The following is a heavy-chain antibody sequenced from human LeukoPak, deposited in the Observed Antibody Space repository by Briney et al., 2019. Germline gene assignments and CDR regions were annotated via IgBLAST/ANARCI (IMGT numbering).Heavy chain of an antibody. CDR3: ASLSWGDSSGYYYEGMYYFDY. V-gene: IGHV4-39*07. CDR2: IYYSGST. CDR1: GGSISSSSYY. D-gene: IGHD3-22*01. J-gene: IGHJ4*02. Sequence: SETLSLTCTVSGGSISSSSYYWGWIRQPPGKGLEWIGSIYYSGSTYYNPSLKSRVTISVDTSKNQFSLKLSSVTAADTAVYYCASLSWGDSSGYYYEGMYYFDYWGQGTLVTVSS.